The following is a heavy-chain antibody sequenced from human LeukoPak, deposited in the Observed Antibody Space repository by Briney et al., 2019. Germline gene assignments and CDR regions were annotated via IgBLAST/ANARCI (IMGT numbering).Heavy chain of an antibody. CDR2: INPNSGGT. Sequence: GASVSVSCTASGYTFTVFYMHWVRQAPGQGLEWMGWINPNSGGTNYAQKFQGRVTMTRDTSISTAYMELSRLRSDDTAVYYCARELRVIVVVPAASGYAFDPWGQGTLVTVSS. V-gene: IGHV1-2*02. CDR1: GYTFTVFY. D-gene: IGHD2-2*01. J-gene: IGHJ5*02. CDR3: ARELRVIVVVPAASGYAFDP.